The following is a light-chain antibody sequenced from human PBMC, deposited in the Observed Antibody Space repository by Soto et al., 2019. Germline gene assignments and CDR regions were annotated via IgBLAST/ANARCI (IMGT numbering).Light chain of an antibody. V-gene: IGKV4-1*01. CDR1: QSVLYSSNNKNY. CDR2: WAS. J-gene: IGKJ2*01. CDR3: QQYYSTPHT. Sequence: DIVMTQSPDSLAVSLGERATINCKSSQSVLYSSNNKNYLAWYQQKPGQPPKLLIYWASTRESGVPDRFSGSGSGTDFILTISSLQAEDVAVYYFQQYYSTPHTFGQGTKLEIK.